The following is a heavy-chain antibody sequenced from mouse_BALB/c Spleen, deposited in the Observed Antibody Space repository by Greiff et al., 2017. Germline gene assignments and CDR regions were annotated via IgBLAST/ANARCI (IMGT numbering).Heavy chain of an antibody. V-gene: IGHV1-5*01. CDR3: TRTPSRLRAMDY. CDR1: GYSFTSYW. J-gene: IGHJ4*01. D-gene: IGHD1-2*01. Sequence: EVQLQQSGTVLARPGASVKMSCKASGYSFTSYWMHWVKQRPGQGLEWIGAIYPGNSDTSYNQKFKGKAKLTAVTSASTAYMELSSLTNEDSAVYYCTRTPSRLRAMDYWGQGTSVTVSS. CDR2: IYPGNSDT.